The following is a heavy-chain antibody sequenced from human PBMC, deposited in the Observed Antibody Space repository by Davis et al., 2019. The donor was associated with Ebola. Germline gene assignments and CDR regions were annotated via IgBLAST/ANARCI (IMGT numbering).Heavy chain of an antibody. Sequence: AASVKVSCKTSGYTFTTYAIHWVRQAPGQRLEWMGWINAGNGNTKYSQKFQGRVTITRDTSASTAYMELSSLRSEDTAVYYCAGSYLMGWELLQPFDYWGQGTLVTVSS. V-gene: IGHV1-3*01. CDR3: AGSYLMGWELLQPFDY. CDR2: INAGNGNT. D-gene: IGHD1-26*01. CDR1: GYTFTTYA. J-gene: IGHJ4*02.